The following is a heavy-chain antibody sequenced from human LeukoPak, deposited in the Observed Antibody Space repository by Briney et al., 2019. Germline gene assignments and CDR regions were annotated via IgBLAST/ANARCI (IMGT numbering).Heavy chain of an antibody. J-gene: IGHJ4*02. CDR3: AKDNVQFLVTATHFDY. Sequence: GGSLRLSCAASGFTFSSYAMSWVRQAPGKGLEWVSGISSSGDSTYYADSVKGRFTISRDNSKNTLHLQMSSLRAEDTAVYYCAKDNVQFLVTATHFDYWGQGTLVTVSA. CDR2: ISSSGDST. CDR1: GFTFSSYA. D-gene: IGHD2-21*02. V-gene: IGHV3-23*01.